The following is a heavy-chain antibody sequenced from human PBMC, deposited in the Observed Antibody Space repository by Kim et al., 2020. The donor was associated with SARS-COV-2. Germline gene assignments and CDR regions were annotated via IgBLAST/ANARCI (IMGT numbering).Heavy chain of an antibody. CDR3: ARGEPLDY. CDR2: ISYSGTP. Sequence: SETLSLTCSVSGGSIRSGGKFWTWIRQHPAKGLEWIGYISYSGTPHYSPSLRSRISISLQTSEHQFSLELTSVTAADRAVYYCARGEPLDYWGQGILVTGSS. CDR1: GGSIRSGGKF. J-gene: IGHJ4*02. V-gene: IGHV4-31*03.